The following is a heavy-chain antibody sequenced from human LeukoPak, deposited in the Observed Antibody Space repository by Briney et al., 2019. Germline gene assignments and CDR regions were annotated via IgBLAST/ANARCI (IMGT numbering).Heavy chain of an antibody. J-gene: IGHJ3*02. D-gene: IGHD6-13*01. CDR3: ARLGGGHSSSWYDAFDI. CDR1: GFTFNNYC. Sequence: PGGSLRLSCAASGFTFNNYCMTWVRQAPGKGLEWVANIKQDGSEKYYVDSVKGRFTISRDNAKNSLYLQMNSLRAEDTAVYYCARLGGGHSSSWYDAFDIWGQGTMVTVSS. V-gene: IGHV3-7*01. CDR2: IKQDGSEK.